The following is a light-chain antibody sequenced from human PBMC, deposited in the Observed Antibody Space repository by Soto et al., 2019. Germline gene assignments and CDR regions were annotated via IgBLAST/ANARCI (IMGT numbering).Light chain of an antibody. CDR2: DTP. CDR1: ESLYTY. CDR3: QEHGNWPRRT. Sequence: EIVLTQSPATLSLSPGERATLSCRASESLYTYLAWFQQKPGQAPRLLIFDTPRRATGVPARFSGSGAGTEYTLTISSLEPEDFAVYYCQEHGNWPRRTFGPGTKVEI. V-gene: IGKV3-11*01. J-gene: IGKJ3*01.